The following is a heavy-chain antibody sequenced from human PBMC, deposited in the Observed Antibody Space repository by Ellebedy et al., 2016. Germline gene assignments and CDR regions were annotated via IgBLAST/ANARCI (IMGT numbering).Heavy chain of an antibody. CDR3: ARDYYGDYIHWFDP. V-gene: IGHV1-18*01. CDR2: ISAYNGNT. Sequence: ASVKVSCKASGYTFTSYGIRWVRQAPGQGLEWMGWISAYNGNTNYAQKLQGRVTMTTDTSTSTAYMELRSLRSDDTAVYYCARDYYGDYIHWFDPWGQGTLVTVSS. CDR1: GYTFTSYG. D-gene: IGHD4-17*01. J-gene: IGHJ5*02.